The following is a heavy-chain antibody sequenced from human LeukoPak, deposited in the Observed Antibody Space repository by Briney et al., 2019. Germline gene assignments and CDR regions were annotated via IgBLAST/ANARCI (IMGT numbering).Heavy chain of an antibody. D-gene: IGHD3-3*01. Sequence: SETLSLTCTVSGGSISSGDYYWSWIRQPPGKGLEWIGYIYYSGSTYYNPSLKSRVTISVDTSKNQFSLKLSPVTAADTAVYYCARVDLWSGYSPFDYWGQGTLVTVSS. V-gene: IGHV4-30-4*08. CDR3: ARVDLWSGYSPFDY. CDR1: GGSISSGDYY. CDR2: IYYSGST. J-gene: IGHJ4*02.